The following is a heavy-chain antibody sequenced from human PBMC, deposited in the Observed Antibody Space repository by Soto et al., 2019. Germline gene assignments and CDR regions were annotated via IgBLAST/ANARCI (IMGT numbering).Heavy chain of an antibody. CDR3: SSNYAYAEGYYFYGIDV. CDR2: VNSDGDTT. V-gene: IGHV3-74*01. Sequence: EVQLVESGGGLVQPGGSLRLSCAASGFTFRNYWMHWVRQAPGKGLVWVSRVNSDGDTTYYADYVKGRFTISRDNAKNTLHLQMNSLGAEDTAVYYCSSNYAYAEGYYFYGIDVWGQGPTVTVSS. D-gene: IGHD3-16*01. J-gene: IGHJ6*02. CDR1: GFTFRNYW.